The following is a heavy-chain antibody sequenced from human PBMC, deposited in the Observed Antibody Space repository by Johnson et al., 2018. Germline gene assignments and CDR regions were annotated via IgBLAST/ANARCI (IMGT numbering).Heavy chain of an antibody. J-gene: IGHJ3*02. CDR1: GFTFSSYG. D-gene: IGHD3-22*01. Sequence: QVQLVQSGGGVVQPGRSLRLSCAASGFTFSSYGMHWVRQAPGKGLEWVAVISYDGSNKYYADSVKGRFTISRDNSKNPLYLQMNSLRAEDTAVYYCAKRPDGRGYYYWDAFDIWGQGTMVTVSS. V-gene: IGHV3-30*18. CDR2: ISYDGSNK. CDR3: AKRPDGRGYYYWDAFDI.